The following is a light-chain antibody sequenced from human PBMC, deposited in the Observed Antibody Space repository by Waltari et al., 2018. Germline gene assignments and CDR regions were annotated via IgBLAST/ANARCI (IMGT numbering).Light chain of an antibody. J-gene: IGLJ2*01. V-gene: IGLV2-14*03. CDR3: NSYSDSNSLVV. Sequence: QSALTQPASVSGSPGQSITISCTGTSSDVGGFNYVSWFQQHPGKAPKLIIFYVTIRPSCVSNRFAGSKSGRTPSLTSSGRQADDEAHYFGNSYSDSNSLVVFGGGTRLTVL. CDR2: YVT. CDR1: SSDVGGFNY.